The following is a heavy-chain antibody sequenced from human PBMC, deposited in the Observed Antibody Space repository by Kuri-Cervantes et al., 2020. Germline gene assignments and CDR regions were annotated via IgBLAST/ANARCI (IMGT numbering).Heavy chain of an antibody. CDR3: ARVMEQQLGHYYYYGMDV. CDR1: GFTFSDYY. CDR2: ISSSGSTI. Sequence: GESLKISCAASGFTFSDYYMSWIRQAPGKGLEWVSYISSSGSTIYYADSVKGRFTISRDNAKNSLYLQMNSLRAEDTAVYYCARVMEQQLGHYYYYGMDVWGQGTTVTVSS. J-gene: IGHJ6*02. V-gene: IGHV3-11*01. D-gene: IGHD6-13*01.